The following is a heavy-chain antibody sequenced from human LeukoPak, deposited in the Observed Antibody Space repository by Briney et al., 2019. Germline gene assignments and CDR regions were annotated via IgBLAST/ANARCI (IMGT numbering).Heavy chain of an antibody. CDR2: FDPEDGET. Sequence: ASVRVSCKASGGTFSSYAISWVRQAPGKGLEWMGGFDPEDGETIYAQKFQGRVTMTEDTSTDTAYMELSSLRSEDTAVYYCATVSRKWELHSYYYGTDVWGQGTTVTVSS. V-gene: IGHV1-24*01. CDR3: ATVSRKWELHSYYYGTDV. CDR1: GGTFSSYA. D-gene: IGHD1-26*01. J-gene: IGHJ6*02.